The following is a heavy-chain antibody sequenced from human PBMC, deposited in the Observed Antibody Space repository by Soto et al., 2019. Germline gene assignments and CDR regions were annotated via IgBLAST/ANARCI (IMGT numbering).Heavy chain of an antibody. CDR1: GFTFSAYD. Sequence: EVQLVESGGGVVQPGESLRLSCAASGFTFSAYDMHWVRQTTGKGLEWVSAIGAADDPYYLGSVKGRFTISRENAKNSLYHPMNSLRAGDTAVYYCARAYSGRLPRRADYYFAMDVWGQGTTVTVSS. D-gene: IGHD2-15*01. J-gene: IGHJ6*02. V-gene: IGHV3-13*05. CDR3: ARAYSGRLPRRADYYFAMDV. CDR2: IGAADDP.